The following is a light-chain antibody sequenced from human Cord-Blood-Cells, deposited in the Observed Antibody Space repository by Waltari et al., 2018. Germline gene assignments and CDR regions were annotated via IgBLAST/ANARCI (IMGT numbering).Light chain of an antibody. Sequence: DIVMTQSPDSLAVSLGERATIHCKSSQSVLYSSNNKNYLAWYQQKPGQPPKLLIYWASTRESGVPDRFSCSGSGTDFTLTISSLQAEDVAVYYCQQYYSTPRTFGQGTKVEIK. V-gene: IGKV4-1*01. CDR2: WAS. CDR1: QSVLYSSNNKNY. J-gene: IGKJ1*01. CDR3: QQYYSTPRT.